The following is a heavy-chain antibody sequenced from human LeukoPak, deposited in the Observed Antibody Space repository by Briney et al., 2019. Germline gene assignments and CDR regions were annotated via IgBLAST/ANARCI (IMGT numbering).Heavy chain of an antibody. CDR2: IYYSGST. CDR3: ARRGYCSGVSCYSFDY. J-gene: IGHJ4*02. CDR1: GGSISSYY. D-gene: IGHD2-15*01. V-gene: IGHV4-59*08. Sequence: SETLSLTCTVSGGSISSYYWSWIRQPPGKGLEWIGYIYYSGSTSYNPSLKSRTTTSVDTSKNQFSLKLTSVTAADTAVYYCARRGYCSGVSCYSFDYWGQGTLVTVSS.